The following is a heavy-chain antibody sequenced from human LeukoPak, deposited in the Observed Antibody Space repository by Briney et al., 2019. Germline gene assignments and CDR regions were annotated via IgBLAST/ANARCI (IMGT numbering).Heavy chain of an antibody. Sequence: SETLSLTCTVSGGSISSYYWSWIRQPPGKGLEWIGYIYYSGSTNYNPSLKSRVTISVDTSKNQFSLKLSSVTAADTAVYYCAREGDNYYFDYWGQGTLVTVSS. D-gene: IGHD1-20*01. CDR2: IYYSGST. CDR1: GGSISSYY. CDR3: AREGDNYYFDY. J-gene: IGHJ4*02. V-gene: IGHV4-59*01.